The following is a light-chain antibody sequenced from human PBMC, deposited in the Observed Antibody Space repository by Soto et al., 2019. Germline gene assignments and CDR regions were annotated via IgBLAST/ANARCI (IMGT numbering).Light chain of an antibody. Sequence: DIQMTQSPSTLSASVGDRVSITCRASQSINDWLAWYQQKPGKAPKVLIYKASALESGVPARFSGSGSGTEFTLTISSLQTDDFATYYCQHYGAFGQGTKVEIK. CDR1: QSINDW. J-gene: IGKJ1*01. CDR3: QHYGA. V-gene: IGKV1-5*03. CDR2: KAS.